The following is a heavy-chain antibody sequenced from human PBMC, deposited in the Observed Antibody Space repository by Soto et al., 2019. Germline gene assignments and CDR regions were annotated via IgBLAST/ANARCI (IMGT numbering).Heavy chain of an antibody. J-gene: IGHJ3*01. CDR2: ISPGADVS. CDR1: GVTFSSFV. Sequence: GSWRLSWAASGVTFSSFVKNWVRQAPGKGLEWVSTISPGADVSHYTDSVKGRFTISRDNSRRTLHLQMDSLRVEDAAVYFCVRRAINATTKWGGFDVWGQGTLVTVSS. CDR3: VRRAINATTKWGGFDV. V-gene: IGHV3-23*01. D-gene: IGHD1-20*01.